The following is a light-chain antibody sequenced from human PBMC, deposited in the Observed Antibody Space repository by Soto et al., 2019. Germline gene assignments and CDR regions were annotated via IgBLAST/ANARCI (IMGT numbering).Light chain of an antibody. CDR2: AVS. CDR3: CSYTVSGTYV. Sequence: QSVLTQPPSVSGSPGQSITISCTGTSSDVGGYNYVSWYQQHPVKAPKLMIYAVSNRPSGVSNRFSGSKSGNTATLTISGLQAEDEADYYCCSYTVSGTYVFGTGTKVTVL. J-gene: IGLJ1*01. V-gene: IGLV2-14*01. CDR1: SSDVGGYNY.